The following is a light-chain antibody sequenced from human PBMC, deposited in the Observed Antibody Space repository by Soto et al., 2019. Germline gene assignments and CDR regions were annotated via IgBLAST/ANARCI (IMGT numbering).Light chain of an antibody. CDR2: DAS. J-gene: IGKJ3*01. CDR3: QQRSTWPPVFT. V-gene: IGKV3-11*01. Sequence: EIVLTQSPASLYLSPGERATLSCRASQSVNYLAWYQQKPGQAPRLLIYDASNRATGVPARFSGSGSGTDFTLTISSLEPEDFAIYSCQQRSTWPPVFTFGPGTKVEIK. CDR1: QSVNY.